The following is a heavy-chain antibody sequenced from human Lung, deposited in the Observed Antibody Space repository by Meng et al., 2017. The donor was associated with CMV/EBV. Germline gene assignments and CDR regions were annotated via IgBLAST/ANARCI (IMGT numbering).Heavy chain of an antibody. CDR3: AIYCSTTTCPPGHDAFDI. J-gene: IGHJ3*02. CDR1: GFTFSTYS. D-gene: IGHD2-2*01. Sequence: GGSLRLSXAASGFTFSTYSMNWVRQAPGKGLEWVSFITSSSSYIYYADSVRGRFTISRDNAKNSLYLQMNSLRAEDTAVYYCAIYCSTTTCPPGHDAFDIWGQGTMVTVSS. V-gene: IGHV3-21*01. CDR2: ITSSSSYI.